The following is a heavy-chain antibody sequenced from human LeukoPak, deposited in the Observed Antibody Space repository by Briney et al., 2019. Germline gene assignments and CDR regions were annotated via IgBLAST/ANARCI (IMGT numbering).Heavy chain of an antibody. D-gene: IGHD6-19*01. CDR1: GFTFSSYG. J-gene: IGHJ4*02. CDR3: AKQDIRSSAWYD. Sequence: PGGSLRLSCVASGFTFSSYGMSWVRQAPGKGLEWVSAIVGSGGSTNYADSVKGRFTISRDNSKDTLYLQMNSLRAEDTAVYYCAKQDIRSSAWYDWGQGTLVTVSS. V-gene: IGHV3-23*01. CDR2: IVGSGGST.